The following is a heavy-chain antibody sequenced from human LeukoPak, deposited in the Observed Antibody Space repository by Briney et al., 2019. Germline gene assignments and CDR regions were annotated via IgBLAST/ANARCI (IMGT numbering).Heavy chain of an antibody. CDR3: AKDTKYDSSGYSYFDY. CDR1: GFTFDDYA. D-gene: IGHD3-22*01. V-gene: IGHV3-9*01. Sequence: GGSLRLSCAASGFTFDDYAMHWVRRAPGKGLEWVSGISWNSGSIGYADSVKGRFTISRDNAKNSLYLQMNSLRAEDTALYYCAKDTKYDSSGYSYFDYWGQGTLVTVYS. CDR2: ISWNSGSI. J-gene: IGHJ4*02.